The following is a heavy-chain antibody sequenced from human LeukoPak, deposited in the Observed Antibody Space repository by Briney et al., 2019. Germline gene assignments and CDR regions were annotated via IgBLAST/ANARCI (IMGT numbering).Heavy chain of an antibody. CDR3: ARDGSGSSYYYYGMDV. CDR1: GFTVSSNY. CDR2: IYSGGST. V-gene: IGHV3-53*01. Sequence: GGSLRLSCAASGFTVSSNYMSWVRQAPGKGLEWVSVIYSGGSTYYADSVKGRFTISRDNSKNTQYLQMNSLRAEDTAVYYCARDGSGSSYYYYGMDVWGQGTTVTVSS. D-gene: IGHD3-10*01. J-gene: IGHJ6*02.